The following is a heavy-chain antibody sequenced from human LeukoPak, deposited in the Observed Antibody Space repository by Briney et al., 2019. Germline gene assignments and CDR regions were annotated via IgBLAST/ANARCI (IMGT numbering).Heavy chain of an antibody. J-gene: IGHJ5*02. CDR3: ARWLVVTATASNWFDP. CDR2: ISGSGGST. CDR1: GFTFSSNA. D-gene: IGHD2-21*02. V-gene: IGHV3-23*01. Sequence: GGSLRLSCAASGFTFSSNAMSWVRQAPGKGLEWVSAISGSGGSTYYADSVKGRFTISRDNAKNSLYLQMNSLRAEDTAVYYCARWLVVTATASNWFDPWGQGTLVTVSS.